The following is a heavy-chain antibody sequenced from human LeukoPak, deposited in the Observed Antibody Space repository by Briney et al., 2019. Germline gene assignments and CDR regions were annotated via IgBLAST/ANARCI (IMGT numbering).Heavy chain of an antibody. Sequence: GRSLRLSCAASGFIFDTYGMHWVRQAPGKGLEWVTVISYDGSNEYFADSVKGRFTISRDNSKNTLYLQMSSLRAEDTAVYYCAKEEAADGDAFDIWGQGTMVTVSS. V-gene: IGHV3-30*18. J-gene: IGHJ3*02. CDR3: AKEEAADGDAFDI. CDR2: ISYDGSNE. D-gene: IGHD6-13*01. CDR1: GFIFDTYG.